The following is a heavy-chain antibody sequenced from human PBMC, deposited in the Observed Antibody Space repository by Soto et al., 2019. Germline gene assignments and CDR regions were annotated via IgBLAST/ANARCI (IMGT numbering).Heavy chain of an antibody. CDR1: GGSISGYY. Sequence: QVQLQESGPGLVKPSETLSLTCTVSGGSISGYYWSWIRQPPGKGLEWIGYIYHSGNTNYNPSLKSRVTISVDTSKNQFSLKLSSVTAADMAVYYCARDRIWFGESPAYYGMDVWGQGTTVTVSS. J-gene: IGHJ6*02. D-gene: IGHD3-10*01. CDR2: IYHSGNT. CDR3: ARDRIWFGESPAYYGMDV. V-gene: IGHV4-59*01.